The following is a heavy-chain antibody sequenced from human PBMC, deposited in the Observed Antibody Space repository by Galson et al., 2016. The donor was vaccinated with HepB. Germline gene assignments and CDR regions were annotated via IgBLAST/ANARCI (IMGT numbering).Heavy chain of an antibody. CDR3: ARDQNYYDTNEYDY. J-gene: IGHJ4*02. CDR1: GFAFRTYS. Sequence: SLRLSCAASGFAFRTYSMNWVRQTPGKGLEWVAFISYDGSNKYYADSVKGRFTVSRDNSKNTLYLQVNSLRAEDTAVYYCARDQNYYDTNEYDYWGQGTLVTVSS. V-gene: IGHV3-30*03. D-gene: IGHD3-22*01. CDR2: ISYDGSNK.